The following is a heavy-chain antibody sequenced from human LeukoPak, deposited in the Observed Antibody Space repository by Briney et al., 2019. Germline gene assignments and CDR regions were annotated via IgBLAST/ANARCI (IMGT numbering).Heavy chain of an antibody. CDR1: GFTFSSYA. Sequence: GGSLRLSCAASGFTFSSYAMSWVRQAPGKGLEWVSVISGGGGTTYYADSVKGRFTISRDNSKNTLYLQMNSLRAEDTAVYYCAKHSSGSYQPFDYWGQGTLVTVSP. CDR3: AKHSSGSYQPFDY. V-gene: IGHV3-23*01. J-gene: IGHJ4*02. CDR2: ISGGGGTT. D-gene: IGHD3-22*01.